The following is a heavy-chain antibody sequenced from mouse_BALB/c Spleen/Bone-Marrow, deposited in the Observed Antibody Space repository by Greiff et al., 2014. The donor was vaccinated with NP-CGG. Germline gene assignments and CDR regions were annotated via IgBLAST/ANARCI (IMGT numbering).Heavy chain of an antibody. J-gene: IGHJ3*01. CDR3: TRSDYYDYQAWFAY. Sequence: VQLQQSGAELVKPGASVKLSCKTSGYTFTNYYIYWVKQRPGQGLEWIGEINPSNGGSNFNEKLKSRATLTVDKSSSTAYMQLSSLTSEDSAVYYCTRSDYYDYQAWFAYWDQGTLVTVSA. D-gene: IGHD2-4*01. V-gene: IGHV1S81*02. CDR1: GYTFTNYY. CDR2: INPSNGGS.